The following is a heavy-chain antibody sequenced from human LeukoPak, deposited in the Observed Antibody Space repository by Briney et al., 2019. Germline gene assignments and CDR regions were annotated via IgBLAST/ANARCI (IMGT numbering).Heavy chain of an antibody. J-gene: IGHJ4*02. Sequence: GGSLRLSCAASGFTFSSYSMNWVRQAPGKGLEWVSSISSSSSYIYYADPVKGRFTISRDNAKNSLYLQMNSLRAEDTAVYYCARARRRIVGATTSFDYWGQGTLVTVSS. D-gene: IGHD1-26*01. CDR2: ISSSSSYI. CDR3: ARARRRIVGATTSFDY. CDR1: GFTFSSYS. V-gene: IGHV3-21*01.